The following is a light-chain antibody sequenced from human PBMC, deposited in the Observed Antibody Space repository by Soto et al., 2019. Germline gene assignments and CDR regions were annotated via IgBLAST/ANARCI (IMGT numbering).Light chain of an antibody. CDR2: GAS. Sequence: DIVLTQSPGTLSLSPGDRATLSCRASQSVSTSYLAWYQQKPGQAPRLLIYGASSRATGIPDRFSGSGSGTEFTLSISSLQPEDSAVYFCQQNNRWPHITFGQGTRLEIK. V-gene: IGKV3-20*01. J-gene: IGKJ5*01. CDR1: QSVSTSY. CDR3: QQNNRWPHIT.